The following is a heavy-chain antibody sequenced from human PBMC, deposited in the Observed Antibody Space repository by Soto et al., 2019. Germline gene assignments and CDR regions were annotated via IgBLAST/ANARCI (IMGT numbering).Heavy chain of an antibody. J-gene: IGHJ3*02. Sequence: GGSLRLSCAASGFTFSSYAMSWVRQAPGKGLEWVSAISGSGGSTYYADSVKGRSTISRDNSKNTLYLQMNSLMAEDTAVYYCAKDQYIAVAGNEAFDIWGQGTMVTVSS. V-gene: IGHV3-23*01. D-gene: IGHD6-19*01. CDR1: GFTFSSYA. CDR3: AKDQYIAVAGNEAFDI. CDR2: ISGSGGST.